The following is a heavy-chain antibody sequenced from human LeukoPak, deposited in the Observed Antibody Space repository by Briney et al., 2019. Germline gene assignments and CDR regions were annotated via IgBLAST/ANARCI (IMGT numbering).Heavy chain of an antibody. V-gene: IGHV3-48*04. CDR2: ISSGSSTI. CDR3: ARVGIVVVVAAKSGWFDP. D-gene: IGHD2-15*01. J-gene: IGHJ5*02. Sequence: GGSLRLSCAASGFTFSDCNMNWVRQAPGKGLEWASYISSGSSTIYYADSVKGRFTISRDNAKNSLYLQMNSLRAEDTAVYYCARVGIVVVVAAKSGWFDPWGQGTLVTVSS. CDR1: GFTFSDCN.